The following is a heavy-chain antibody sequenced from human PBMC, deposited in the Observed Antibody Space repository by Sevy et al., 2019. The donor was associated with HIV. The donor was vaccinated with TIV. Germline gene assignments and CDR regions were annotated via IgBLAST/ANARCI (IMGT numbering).Heavy chain of an antibody. V-gene: IGHV3-11*06. CDR3: ARGKVLFDY. D-gene: IGHD3-10*01. Sequence: WGSLRLSCAASGFTFSDYYMSWIRQAPGKGPEWLSYINNSSRLINYVKSVKGRFTISRDNAKNSVYLQMNSLRDEDTAVYYCARGKVLFDYWGQGTLVTVSS. J-gene: IGHJ4*02. CDR2: INNSSRLI. CDR1: GFTFSDYY.